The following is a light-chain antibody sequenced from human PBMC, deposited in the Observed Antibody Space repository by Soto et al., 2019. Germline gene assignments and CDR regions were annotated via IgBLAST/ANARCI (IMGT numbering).Light chain of an antibody. V-gene: IGKV3-15*01. CDR3: QQYSKWPIT. CDR1: QSVSSN. CDR2: GIS. Sequence: EIVMTQSPATLSVSPGARAPLSCRASQSVSSNLVWYQQKPGQPPRLLIYGISTRATGIPARFSGSGSGTEFSLTISSLQSEDFAVYYCQQYSKWPITFGQGTRLEIK. J-gene: IGKJ5*01.